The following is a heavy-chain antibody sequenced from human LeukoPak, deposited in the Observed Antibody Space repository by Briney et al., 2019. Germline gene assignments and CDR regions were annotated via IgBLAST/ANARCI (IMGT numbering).Heavy chain of an antibody. J-gene: IGHJ4*02. CDR2: IYYSGST. V-gene: IGHV4-59*01. D-gene: IGHD1-26*01. CDR3: ARAGSYRNYYFDY. CDR1: GGSFSTYY. Sequence: KASETLSITCTVSGGSFSTYYWSWIRQPPGKGLEWIGYIYYSGSTNYNPSLKSRVTISVDTSKNQFSLKLSSVTAADTAVYYCARAGSYRNYYFDYWGQGTLVTVSS.